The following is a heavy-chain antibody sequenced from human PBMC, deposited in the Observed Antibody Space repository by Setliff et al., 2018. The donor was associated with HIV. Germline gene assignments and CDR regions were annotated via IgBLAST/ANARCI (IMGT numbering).Heavy chain of an antibody. J-gene: IGHJ6*03. CDR3: ARDGSKGYYYYMDV. D-gene: IGHD1-26*01. CDR1: GLTFDYYA. V-gene: IGHV3-23*01. Sequence: PGESLKISCEAYGLTFDYYAMTWVRQAPGKGLEWVSGISGSGDRTFYADSVRGRFTVSRDNSKDTVYLQMNSLGAEDTTVYYCARDGSKGYYYYMDVWGKGTTVTVSS. CDR2: ISGSGDRT.